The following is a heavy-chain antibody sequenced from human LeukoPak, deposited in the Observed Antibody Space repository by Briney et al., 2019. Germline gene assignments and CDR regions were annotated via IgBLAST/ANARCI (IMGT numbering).Heavy chain of an antibody. CDR3: ARAFKNCSGGSCYLGYYYYYMDV. J-gene: IGHJ6*03. CDR2: YSYGGST. V-gene: IGHV4-59*01. Sequence: SEPLSSTCAAAGSSINSYYWSWIQQPPGKGLGLGVYYSYGGSTSYNPSFKSRVTISVDTSKPQFSLKLSSVTAADTAVYYCARAFKNCSGGSCYLGYYYYYMDVWGKGTTVTVSS. D-gene: IGHD2-15*01. CDR1: GSSINSYY.